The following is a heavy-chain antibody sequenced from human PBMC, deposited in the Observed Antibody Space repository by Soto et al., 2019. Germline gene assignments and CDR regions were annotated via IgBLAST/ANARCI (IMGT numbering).Heavy chain of an antibody. D-gene: IGHD2-2*01. CDR1: GGSISSSSYY. CDR3: AREPWGISTSCHEF. CDR2: IYYSGST. J-gene: IGHJ4*02. Sequence: PSETLSLTCTVSGGSISSSSYYWGWIRQPPGKGLEWIGSIYYSGSTYHNPSLKSRVTISVDTSKNQFSLKLSSVTAADTAVYYCAREPWGISTSCHEFWGQGTLVTVSS. V-gene: IGHV4-39*02.